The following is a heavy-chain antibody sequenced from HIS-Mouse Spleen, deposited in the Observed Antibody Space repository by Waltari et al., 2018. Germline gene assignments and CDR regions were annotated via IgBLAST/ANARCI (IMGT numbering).Heavy chain of an antibody. Sequence: QLQLQESGPGLVKPSETLSLTCTVSGGSIRSRRYSWGWIRQPPGKGLEWIGSIYYSGSTYYNPSLKSRVTISVDTSKNQFSLKLSSVTAADTAVYYCAREIPYSSSWYDWYFDLWGRGTLVTVSS. CDR3: AREIPYSSSWYDWYFDL. J-gene: IGHJ2*01. CDR2: IYYSGST. V-gene: IGHV4-39*07. D-gene: IGHD6-13*01. CDR1: GGSIRSRRYS.